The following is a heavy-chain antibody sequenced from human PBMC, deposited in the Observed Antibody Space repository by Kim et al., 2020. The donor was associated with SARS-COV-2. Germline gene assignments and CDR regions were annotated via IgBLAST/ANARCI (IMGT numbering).Heavy chain of an antibody. CDR2: IWYDGSNK. D-gene: IGHD4-17*01. Sequence: GGSLRLSCAASGFTFSSYGMHWVRQAPGKGLEWVAVIWYDGSNKYYADSVKGRFTISRDNSKNTLYLQMNSLRAEDTAVYYCAKDPPYGDYGYFDLWGRGTLVTVSP. J-gene: IGHJ2*01. V-gene: IGHV3-33*06. CDR1: GFTFSSYG. CDR3: AKDPPYGDYGYFDL.